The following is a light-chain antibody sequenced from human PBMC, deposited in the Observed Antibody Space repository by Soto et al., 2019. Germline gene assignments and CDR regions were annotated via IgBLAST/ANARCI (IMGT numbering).Light chain of an antibody. CDR2: DAS. Sequence: ENVLSHSPGTLSLSPGERATLSCRASQSVRNGYLAWYQQKVGQAPRLLIYDASSRATGIPDRFSGGGSGTDFTLTISRLEPEDFAVYYCQQYGSSPPITFGQGTRLEIK. CDR3: QQYGSSPPIT. CDR1: QSVRNGY. V-gene: IGKV3-20*01. J-gene: IGKJ5*01.